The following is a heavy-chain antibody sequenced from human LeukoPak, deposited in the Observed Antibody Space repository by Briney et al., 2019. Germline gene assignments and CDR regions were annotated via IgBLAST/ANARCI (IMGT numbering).Heavy chain of an antibody. CDR3: ARLTGEGYKGAFDI. Sequence: PSETLSLTCTVSGGSISSYYWSWIRQPPGKGLEWIGYIYYSGSTNYNPSLKSRVTISVDTSKNQFSLKLSSVTAADTAVYYCARLTGEGYKGAFDIWGQGTMVSVSS. CDR1: GGSISSYY. J-gene: IGHJ3*02. CDR2: IYYSGST. D-gene: IGHD5-24*01. V-gene: IGHV4-59*08.